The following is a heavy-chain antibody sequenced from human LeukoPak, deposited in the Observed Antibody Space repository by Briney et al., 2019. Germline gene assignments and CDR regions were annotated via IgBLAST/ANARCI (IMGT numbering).Heavy chain of an antibody. J-gene: IGHJ4*02. CDR2: ISSDGHTT. CDR1: GFTFTSYA. D-gene: IGHD3-22*01. V-gene: IGHV3-64D*09. CDR3: VRRNYYDGSAHFDY. Sequence: GGSLRLSCSASGFTFTSYALHWVRQAPGKGLEYVSAISSDGHTTYYADSLRGRFTISRDNSKNTLFLQMNNLTSEDTAVYYCVRRNYYDGSAHFDYWGQGTLVTVSS.